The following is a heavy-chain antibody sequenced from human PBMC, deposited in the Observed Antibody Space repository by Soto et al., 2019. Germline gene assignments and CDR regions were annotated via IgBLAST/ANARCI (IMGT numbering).Heavy chain of an antibody. CDR1: GGTFSSYA. Sequence: SVKVSCKASGGTFSSYAISWVRQAPGQGLEWMGGIFPIFGTANYAQKFQGRVTITADESTSTVYMELSSLRSEDTAVYYCARAQGYCSGGSCYSEPQFDYWGQGTLVTVS. V-gene: IGHV1-69*13. CDR3: ARAQGYCSGGSCYSEPQFDY. CDR2: IFPIFGTA. J-gene: IGHJ4*02. D-gene: IGHD2-15*01.